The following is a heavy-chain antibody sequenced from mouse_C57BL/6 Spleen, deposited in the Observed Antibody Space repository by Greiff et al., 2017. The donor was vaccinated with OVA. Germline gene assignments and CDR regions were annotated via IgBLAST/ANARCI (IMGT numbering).Heavy chain of an antibody. V-gene: IGHV1-5*01. J-gene: IGHJ3*01. CDR3: TRGTTVPRFAY. D-gene: IGHD1-1*01. Sequence: EVQLQQSGTVLARPGASVKMSCKPSGYTFTSYWMHWVKQRPGQGLEWIGAIYPGNSDTSYNQKFKGKAKLTAVTSASTAYMELSSLTNEDSAVYYCTRGTTVPRFAYWGQGTLVTVSA. CDR1: GYTFTSYW. CDR2: IYPGNSDT.